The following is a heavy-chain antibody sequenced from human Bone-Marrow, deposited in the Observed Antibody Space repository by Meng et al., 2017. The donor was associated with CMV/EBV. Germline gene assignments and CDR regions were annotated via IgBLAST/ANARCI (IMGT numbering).Heavy chain of an antibody. CDR3: ARGEGYGGINWFDP. D-gene: IGHD4/OR15-4a*01. V-gene: IGHV1-18*04. CDR2: ISAYNGNT. CDR1: GYTFTGYY. Sequence: ASVKVSCKTSGYTFTGYYTHWVRQAPGQGLEWMGWISAYNGNTNYAQKLQGRVTMTTDTSTSTAYMELRSLRSDDTAVYYCARGEGYGGINWFDPWGQGTLVTVSS. J-gene: IGHJ5*02.